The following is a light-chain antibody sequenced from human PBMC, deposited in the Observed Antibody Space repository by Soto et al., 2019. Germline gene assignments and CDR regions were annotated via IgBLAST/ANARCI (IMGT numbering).Light chain of an antibody. CDR3: QQSHSSPRT. CDR1: QSLLHRSNYKNY. CDR2: WAS. Sequence: DIVMTQSPDSLAVSLGERATIKCKSSQSLLHRSNYKNYLTWYQQKPGQPPKLLIYWASARESGVPDRFSGSGSGTDFTLTISSLQAEDVAIYYCQQSHSSPRTFGQGTTV. V-gene: IGKV4-1*01. J-gene: IGKJ1*01.